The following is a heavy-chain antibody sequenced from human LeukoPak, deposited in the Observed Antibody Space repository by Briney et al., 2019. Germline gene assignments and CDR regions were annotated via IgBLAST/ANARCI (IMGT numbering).Heavy chain of an antibody. V-gene: IGHV4-30-4*08. J-gene: IGHJ4*02. CDR3: ARAGIVVVPAATDYLDY. D-gene: IGHD2-2*01. CDR2: IYYSGST. Sequence: SQTLSLTCTVSGGSISSGDYYWSWIRQPPGKGLEWIGYIYYSGSTYYNPSLKSRVTISVDTSKNQFSLKLSSVTAADTAVYYCARAGIVVVPAATDYLDYWGQGTLVTVSS. CDR1: GGSISSGDYY.